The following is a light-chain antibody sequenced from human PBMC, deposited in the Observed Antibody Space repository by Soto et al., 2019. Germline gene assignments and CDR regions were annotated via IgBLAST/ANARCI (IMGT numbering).Light chain of an antibody. CDR3: QQRSNWPHT. CDR2: DAS. V-gene: IGKV3-11*01. CDR1: QSVSSY. J-gene: IGKJ2*01. Sequence: IVLTQSPATLSLSPGDRATLSCRASQSVSSYLAWYQQNPGQAPRLLIYDASNRATTIPARFSGSGSGTDLTRTISCLEPEDFAVYYCQQRSNWPHTFGQGTKLEIK.